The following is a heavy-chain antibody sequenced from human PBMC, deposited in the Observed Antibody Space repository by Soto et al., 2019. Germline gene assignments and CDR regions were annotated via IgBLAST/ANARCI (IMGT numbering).Heavy chain of an antibody. V-gene: IGHV4-61*01. CDR1: GGSVSSGSYY. J-gene: IGHJ2*01. D-gene: IGHD3-10*01. CDR3: ARDNGEPVSRYFDL. Sequence: QVQLQESGPGLVKPSETLSLTCTVSGGSVSSGSYYWSWIRQPPGKGLEWIGYIYYSGSTNYNPSLTRRVTIAVDTSKNQFSLKLSSVTAADTAVYYCARDNGEPVSRYFDLWGRGTLVTVSS. CDR2: IYYSGST.